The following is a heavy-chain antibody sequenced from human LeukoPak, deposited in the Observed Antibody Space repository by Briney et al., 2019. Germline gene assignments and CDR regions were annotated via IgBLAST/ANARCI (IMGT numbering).Heavy chain of an antibody. Sequence: SETLSVTCIVSGGSITSYYWSWIRQPPGKGLEWIGFISYSGYTNYHPSLNSRVTISMDTSTNQFSLRLRSVTAADTAVYYCARSVFAATQNPYYFNYWGQGTLVTVSS. V-gene: IGHV4-59*01. D-gene: IGHD6-25*01. CDR2: ISYSGYT. CDR1: GGSITSYY. J-gene: IGHJ4*02. CDR3: ARSVFAATQNPYYFNY.